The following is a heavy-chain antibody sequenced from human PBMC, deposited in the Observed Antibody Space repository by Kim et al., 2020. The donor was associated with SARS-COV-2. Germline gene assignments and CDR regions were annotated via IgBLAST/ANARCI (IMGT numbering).Heavy chain of an antibody. Sequence: GGSLRLSCAASGFTFSSYAMHWVRQAPGKGLEWVAVISYDGSNKYYADSVKGRFTISRDNSKNTLYLQMNSLRAEDTAVYYCARGGRDYVWGSYHDYWG. V-gene: IGHV3-30*04. CDR2: ISYDGSNK. J-gene: IGHJ4*01. CDR3: ARGGRDYVWGSYHDY. CDR1: GFTFSSYA. D-gene: IGHD3-16*02.